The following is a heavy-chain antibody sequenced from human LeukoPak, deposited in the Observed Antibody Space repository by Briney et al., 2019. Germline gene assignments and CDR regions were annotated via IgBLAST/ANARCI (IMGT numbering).Heavy chain of an antibody. CDR1: GGSIASSSYY. J-gene: IGHJ5*01. V-gene: IGHV4-39*02. Sequence: SETLSLTCIVSGGSIASSSYYWGWIRQPPGKGLEWIGSVFRTGTTYYSASLKSRVSISVDTSKNDFALKLASVTAADTAMYFCARRVGFYGSGSLNYFDPWGQGILVSVSS. D-gene: IGHD3-10*01. CDR2: VFRTGTT. CDR3: ARRVGFYGSGSLNYFDP.